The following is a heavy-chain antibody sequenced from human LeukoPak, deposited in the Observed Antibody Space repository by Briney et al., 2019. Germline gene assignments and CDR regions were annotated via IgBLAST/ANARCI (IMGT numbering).Heavy chain of an antibody. J-gene: IGHJ4*02. CDR3: AKDIRDGSGTYGYFDY. D-gene: IGHD3-10*01. CDR2: ISGSGGRT. Sequence: GGSLRLSCATSALTFSSYAMSWVRQAPGKGLEWVSGISGSGGRTYYADAAKGRFTISRDNSKNTLYLQINSLRVEDTAIYYCAKDIRDGSGTYGYFDYWGQGTLVTVSS. V-gene: IGHV3-23*01. CDR1: ALTFSSYA.